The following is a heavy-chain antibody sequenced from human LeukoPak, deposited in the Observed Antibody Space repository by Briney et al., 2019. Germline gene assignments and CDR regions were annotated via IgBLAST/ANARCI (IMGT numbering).Heavy chain of an antibody. D-gene: IGHD1-26*01. CDR3: TSDTGSYLAYYGLDV. CDR1: GFTFDDYA. V-gene: IGHV3-49*04. CDR2: IRNLAYGGAP. Sequence: GRSLRLSCTASGFTFDDYAMSWVRQAPGKGLEGVGFIRNLAYGGAPEYAASVRGRFTISRDKYKSIAYQQMNSLKTEDTGIYYCTSDTGSYLAYYGLDVWGQGTTVTVSS. J-gene: IGHJ6*02.